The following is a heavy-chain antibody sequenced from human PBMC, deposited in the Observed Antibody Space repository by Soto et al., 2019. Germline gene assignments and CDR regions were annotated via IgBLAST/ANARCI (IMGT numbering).Heavy chain of an antibody. V-gene: IGHV1-3*05. J-gene: IGHJ4*02. CDR2: INAGNGNT. CDR3: ARASGWQVPTY. Sequence: QVRLVQSGAEEKKPGASVKVSCKASGYTFTSYAMHWVRQAPGQRLEWMGWINAGNGNTKYSQKFQGKVTFTTDTAASTASMQPSRLRSDDTAVYYCARASGWQVPTYWGQGTLVTGSS. D-gene: IGHD6-19*01. CDR1: GYTFTSYA.